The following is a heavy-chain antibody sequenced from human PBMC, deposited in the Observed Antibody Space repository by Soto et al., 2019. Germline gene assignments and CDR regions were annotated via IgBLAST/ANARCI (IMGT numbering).Heavy chain of an antibody. CDR1: GATFSTTG. D-gene: IGHD2-21*02. CDR3: ARASPVICGGDPCYRLDSSFDS. V-gene: IGHV1-69*01. CDR2: IIPLFGTP. J-gene: IGHJ5*01. Sequence: QVQLVQSGAEVRKPGSSLRVSCKSSGATFSTTGISWVRQAPGQGLEWMGGIIPLFGTPKYARKFQGRVSITADESTNTVYMELNSLRPVGAAVYYCARASPVICGGDPCYRLDSSFDSWGQGYLVIVSS.